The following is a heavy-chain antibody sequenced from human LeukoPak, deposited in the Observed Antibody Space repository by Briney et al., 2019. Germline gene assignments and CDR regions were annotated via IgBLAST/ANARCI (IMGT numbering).Heavy chain of an antibody. J-gene: IGHJ6*03. Sequence: GGSLRLSCAASGITFSSHAMSWVRQAPGKGLEWVSLISGSGGHTYYGDSVKGRFTISRDNSTNRLYMQMNSLRPEDTAVYYCAKGGAATMRDGYNYYYYYMEVWGRGTTVTVSS. CDR2: ISGSGGHT. CDR1: GITFSSHA. CDR3: AKGGAATMRDGYNYYYYYMEV. D-gene: IGHD5-24*01. V-gene: IGHV3-23*01.